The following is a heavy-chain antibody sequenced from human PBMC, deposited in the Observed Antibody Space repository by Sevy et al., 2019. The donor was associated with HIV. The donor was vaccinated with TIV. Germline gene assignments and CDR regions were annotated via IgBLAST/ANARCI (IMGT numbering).Heavy chain of an antibody. J-gene: IGHJ4*02. V-gene: IGHV1-18*01. CDR1: GYTFTSYA. Sequence: ASVKVSCKASGYTFTSYAISWVRQAPGQGLEWMGWISTFNVNTNNAQKFQGRVTMTTDTSTSTAYMELRSLRSDDTAVYYCARDDCSNLSCHGSLLYCGQGTLVTVSS. CDR3: ARDDCSNLSCHGSLLY. D-gene: IGHD2-2*01. CDR2: ISTFNVNT.